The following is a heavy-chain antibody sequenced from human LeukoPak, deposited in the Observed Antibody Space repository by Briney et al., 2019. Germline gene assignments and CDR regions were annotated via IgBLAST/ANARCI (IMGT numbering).Heavy chain of an antibody. Sequence: GAAVKVSCKASGYTFISYDVSWVRQAPGQGLERVGWISTHSGKTNYAHKVQGRVTMTTDTSTSTAYMELRSLTSDDTAIYYCARGGASSGYDYWGQGTLVTVSS. D-gene: IGHD5-12*01. J-gene: IGHJ4*02. CDR2: ISTHSGKT. CDR1: GYTFISYD. CDR3: ARGGASSGYDY. V-gene: IGHV1-18*01.